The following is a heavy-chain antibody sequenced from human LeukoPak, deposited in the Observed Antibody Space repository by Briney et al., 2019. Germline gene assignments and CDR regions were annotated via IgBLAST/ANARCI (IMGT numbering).Heavy chain of an antibody. V-gene: IGHV1-2*02. J-gene: IGHJ4*02. Sequence: ASVKGSCKASGYTFTCYYMHWVRQAPGQGLDWMGWSNPNSGGTNYAQKFQGRVTMTRETSIRTASMALSRLSYDAPAVYYCARGGGRAVAGSGYWGKGTLVTVPS. D-gene: IGHD6-19*01. CDR3: ARGGGRAVAGSGY. CDR2: SNPNSGGT. CDR1: GYTFTCYY.